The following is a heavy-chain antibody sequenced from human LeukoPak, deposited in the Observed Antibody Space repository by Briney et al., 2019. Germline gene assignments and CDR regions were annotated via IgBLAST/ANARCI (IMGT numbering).Heavy chain of an antibody. D-gene: IGHD3-10*01. V-gene: IGHV3-23*01. Sequence: RGSLRLSCTASGFTFSSYAMNWVRQAPGKGLERVSGIGAGGTFTYYADSVKGRFTISRDNSRNTLYLQMNSLRADDTAVYYCAKGAYYYGSGSYCFDHWGQGTLVTVST. J-gene: IGHJ5*02. CDR2: IGAGGTFT. CDR1: GFTFSSYA. CDR3: AKGAYYYGSGSYCFDH.